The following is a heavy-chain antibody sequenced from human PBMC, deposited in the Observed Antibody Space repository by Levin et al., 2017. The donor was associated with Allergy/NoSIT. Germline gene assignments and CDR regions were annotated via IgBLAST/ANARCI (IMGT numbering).Heavy chain of an antibody. J-gene: IGHJ3*02. V-gene: IGHV3-30-3*01. CDR3: ARALARVVPAASDAFDI. CDR1: GFTFSSYS. Sequence: GESLKISCAASGFTFSSYSMHWVRQAPGKGLEWVAVISYDGSNKYYADSVKGRFTISRDNYKDTLYLEMNSLRAEDTAVYYCARALARVVPAASDAFDIWGQGTMVTVSS. CDR2: ISYDGSNK. D-gene: IGHD2-2*01.